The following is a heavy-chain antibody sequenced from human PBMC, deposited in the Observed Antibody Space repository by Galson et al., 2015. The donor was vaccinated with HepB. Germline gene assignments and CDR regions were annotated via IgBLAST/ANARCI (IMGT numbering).Heavy chain of an antibody. CDR1: GGSISSGSYY. CDR2: IFHSDST. Sequence: TLSLTCIVSGGSISSGSYYWSWIRQRPGKGLEWIGYIFHSDSTYYNPSLESRVTISVDTSKNQFSLKLSSVTAADTAVYYCARGGPDYYSDYWGQGTLVTVSS. CDR3: ARGGPDYYSDY. D-gene: IGHD1-14*01. V-gene: IGHV4-31*03. J-gene: IGHJ4*02.